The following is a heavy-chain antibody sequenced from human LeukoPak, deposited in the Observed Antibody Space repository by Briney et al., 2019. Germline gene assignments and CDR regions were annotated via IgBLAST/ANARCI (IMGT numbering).Heavy chain of an antibody. V-gene: IGHV4-59*08. J-gene: IGHJ4*02. CDR3: ARHNYYDSSGYYDY. Sequence: SETLSLTCTVSGGSISSYYWSWIRQPPGKGLEWIGYIYYSGSTNYSPSLKSRVTISVDTPKNQFSLKLSSVTAADTAVYYCARHNYYDSSGYYDYWGQGTLVTVSS. CDR1: GGSISSYY. CDR2: IYYSGST. D-gene: IGHD3-22*01.